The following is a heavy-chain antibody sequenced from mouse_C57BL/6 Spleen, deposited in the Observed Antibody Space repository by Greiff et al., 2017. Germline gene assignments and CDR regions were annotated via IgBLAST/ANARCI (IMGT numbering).Heavy chain of an antibody. Sequence: QVQLQQPGAELVKPGASVKLSCKASGYTFTSYWMHWVKQRPGPGLEWIGMIHPNSGSTNYNEKFKSKATLPVDKSSCTAYMQLSSLTSEDSAVYYCARENWDLALAYWGQGTLVTVSA. D-gene: IGHD4-1*01. V-gene: IGHV1-64*01. CDR1: GYTFTSYW. J-gene: IGHJ3*01. CDR3: ARENWDLALAY. CDR2: IHPNSGST.